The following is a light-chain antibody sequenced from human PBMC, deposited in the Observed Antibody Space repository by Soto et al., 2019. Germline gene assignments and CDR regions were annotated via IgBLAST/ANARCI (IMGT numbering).Light chain of an antibody. CDR3: CSYAGSYTFV. CDR1: SSDVGGYNY. Sequence: QSALTQPRSVSGSPGQSVTISCTGTSSDVGGYNYVSWYQQYPGKAPKVMIYGVKTRPSGVPDRFSGSKSGNTASLTISGLQAEDEADYYCCSYAGSYTFVFGTGTKVTVL. J-gene: IGLJ1*01. CDR2: GVK. V-gene: IGLV2-11*01.